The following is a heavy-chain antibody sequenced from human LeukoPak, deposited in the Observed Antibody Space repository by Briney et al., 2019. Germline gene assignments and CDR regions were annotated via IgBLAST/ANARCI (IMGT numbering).Heavy chain of an antibody. V-gene: IGHV4-59*01. CDR3: AREGDIAVAGQNWFDP. CDR2: IYYSGST. J-gene: IGHJ5*02. Sequence: SETLSLTCTVSGGSISSYYWSWIRQPPGKGLGWIGYIYYSGSTNYNPSLKSRVTISVDTSKNQFSLKLSSVTAADTAVYYCAREGDIAVAGQNWFDPWGQGTLVTVSS. D-gene: IGHD6-19*01. CDR1: GGSISSYY.